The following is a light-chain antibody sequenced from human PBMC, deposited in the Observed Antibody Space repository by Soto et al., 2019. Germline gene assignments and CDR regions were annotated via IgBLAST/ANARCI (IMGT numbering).Light chain of an antibody. V-gene: IGLV2-14*01. CDR1: SSDVGGYNY. Sequence: QSLLTQPASLSGSPGQSIPLPCTGTSSDVGGYNYVSWYQQHPGKAPKLMIYDVSNRPSGVSNRFSGSKSGNTASLTISGLQAEDEADYYCSSYTSSSTPLVFGTGTKVTVL. CDR2: DVS. CDR3: SSYTSSSTPLV. J-gene: IGLJ1*01.